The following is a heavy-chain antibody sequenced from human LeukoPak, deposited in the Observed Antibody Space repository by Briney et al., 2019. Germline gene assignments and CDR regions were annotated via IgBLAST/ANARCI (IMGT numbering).Heavy chain of an antibody. Sequence: ASVKVSCKASGYAFTSYGISWVRQAPGQGLEWMGWFSAYNGNTNYAQKLQGRVTMTTDTSTSTAYMELRSLRSDDTAVYYCASGAPVWDQPEYYYDSSGYPYVSFDYWGQGTLVTVSS. CDR3: ASGAPVWDQPEYYYDSSGYPYVSFDY. J-gene: IGHJ4*02. D-gene: IGHD3-22*01. CDR2: FSAYNGNT. V-gene: IGHV1-18*01. CDR1: GYAFTSYG.